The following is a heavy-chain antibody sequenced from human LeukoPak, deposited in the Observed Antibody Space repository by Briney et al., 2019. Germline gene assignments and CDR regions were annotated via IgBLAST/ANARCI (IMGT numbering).Heavy chain of an antibody. CDR2: IYYSGST. Sequence: SETLSLTCTVSGGSISSSYWSWIRQPPGKGLEWIGYIYYSGSTNYNPSFKSRVAISVDTSKHQFSLKLSSVTAADTAVYYCATWGIAVAGTFDYWGQGALVTVST. J-gene: IGHJ4*02. D-gene: IGHD6-19*01. CDR3: ATWGIAVAGTFDY. V-gene: IGHV4-59*08. CDR1: GGSISSSY.